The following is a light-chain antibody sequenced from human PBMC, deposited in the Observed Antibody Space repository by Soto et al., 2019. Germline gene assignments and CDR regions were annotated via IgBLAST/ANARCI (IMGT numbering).Light chain of an antibody. J-gene: IGKJ1*01. V-gene: IGKV3-15*01. Sequence: IVLTQSLATLSVSPGERATLSCLASQSVSSDLAWYQQKPGQAPRLLIYGASTRATGIPARFSGSGSGTEFTLTISSLQSEDFAVYYCQQYNNWPWTFGQGTKV. CDR1: QSVSSD. CDR3: QQYNNWPWT. CDR2: GAS.